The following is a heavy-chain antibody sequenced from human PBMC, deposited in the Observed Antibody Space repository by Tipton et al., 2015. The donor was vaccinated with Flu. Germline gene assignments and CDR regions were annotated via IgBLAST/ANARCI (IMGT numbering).Heavy chain of an antibody. J-gene: IGHJ3*02. Sequence: LRLSCTVSGGSISSYYWSWIRQPPGKGLEWIGYIYYSGSTNYNPSLKSRVTISVDTSKNQFSLKLSSVTAADTAVYYCARALHHRSYYYDSSGYLDAFDIWGQGTMVTVSS. V-gene: IGHV4-59*01. CDR1: GGSISSYY. CDR3: ARALHHRSYYYDSSGYLDAFDI. CDR2: IYYSGST. D-gene: IGHD3-22*01.